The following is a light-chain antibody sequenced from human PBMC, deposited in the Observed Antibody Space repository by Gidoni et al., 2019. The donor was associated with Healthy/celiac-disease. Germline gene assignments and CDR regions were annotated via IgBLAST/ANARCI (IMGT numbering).Light chain of an antibody. V-gene: IGKV3-15*01. CDR3: QQYNNWPPYT. CDR1: QSVSSN. Sequence: EIVMTKSRATLSVSPGERATLSCRASQSVSSNLAWSQQTPGQAPRLLIYGASTRATGSPARFSGSGSGTEFTLTISSLQSEDFAVYYCQQYNNWPPYTFGQGTKLEIK. J-gene: IGKJ2*01. CDR2: GAS.